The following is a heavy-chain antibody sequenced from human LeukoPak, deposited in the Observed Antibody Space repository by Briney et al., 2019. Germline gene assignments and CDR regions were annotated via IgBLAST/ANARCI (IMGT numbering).Heavy chain of an antibody. CDR1: GGSISSYY. V-gene: IGHV4-59*01. D-gene: IGHD3-10*01. CDR3: ARGMVRGAFSAFDI. Sequence: PSETLSLTCTVSGGSISSYYWSWIRQPPGKGLEWIGYIYYSGSTNHNPSLKSRVTISLDTSKNQFSLKLSSVTAADTAVYYCARGMVRGAFSAFDIWGQGTMVTVSS. J-gene: IGHJ3*02. CDR2: IYYSGST.